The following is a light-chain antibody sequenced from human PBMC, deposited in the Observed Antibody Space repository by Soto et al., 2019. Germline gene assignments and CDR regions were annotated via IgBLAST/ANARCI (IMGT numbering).Light chain of an antibody. CDR3: QQYGSSSWT. CDR1: QSVSSSY. J-gene: IGKJ1*01. Sequence: EIVLTQSPGTLSLSPGERATLSCRASQSVSSSYLAWYQQKPGQAPRLLIYGTSSRATAIPDRFSGSGSGTDFTLTISRLEPEDFAVYYSQQYGSSSWTFGQGNKV. V-gene: IGKV3-20*01. CDR2: GTS.